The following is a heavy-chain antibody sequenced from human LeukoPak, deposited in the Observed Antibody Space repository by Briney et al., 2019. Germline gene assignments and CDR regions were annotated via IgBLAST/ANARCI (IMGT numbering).Heavy chain of an antibody. CDR2: ISSSSSTI. D-gene: IGHD5-24*01. CDR1: GFTFTSYS. CDR3: ATSRRRWLQFSFPFDY. J-gene: IGHJ4*02. V-gene: IGHV3-48*04. Sequence: PGGSLRLSCSASGFTFTSYSMNWVRQAPGKGLEWVSYISSSSSTIYYADSVKGRFTISRDNAKNSLYLQMNSLRAEDTAVYYCATSRRRWLQFSFPFDYWGQGTLVTVSS.